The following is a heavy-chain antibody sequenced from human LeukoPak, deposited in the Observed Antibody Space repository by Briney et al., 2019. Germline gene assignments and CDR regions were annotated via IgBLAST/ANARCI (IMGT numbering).Heavy chain of an antibody. D-gene: IGHD4-11*01. CDR1: GGSISSYY. Sequence: SETLSLTCTVSGGSISSYYWSWIRQPPGKGLEWIGYIYYSGSTNYNPSLKSRVTISVDTSKNQFSLKLSSVTAADTAVYYCAREGGTVTTDPSFDYWGQGTLVTVSS. CDR2: IYYSGST. V-gene: IGHV4-59*12. CDR3: AREGGTVTTDPSFDY. J-gene: IGHJ4*02.